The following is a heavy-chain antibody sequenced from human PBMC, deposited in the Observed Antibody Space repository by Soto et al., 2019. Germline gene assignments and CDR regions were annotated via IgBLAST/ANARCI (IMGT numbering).Heavy chain of an antibody. CDR2: IYHSGST. J-gene: IGHJ4*02. V-gene: IGHV4-4*02. CDR3: ARGSSVVTAILYYFDY. D-gene: IGHD2-21*02. Sequence: QVQLQESGPGLVKPSGTLSLTCAVSGGSISSSNWWSWVRQPPGKGLEWIGEIYHSGSTNYNPSLNSRATTSVDKPKNQFSLKLSSVTAADTAVYYCARGSSVVTAILYYFDYWGQGTLVTVSS. CDR1: GGSISSSNW.